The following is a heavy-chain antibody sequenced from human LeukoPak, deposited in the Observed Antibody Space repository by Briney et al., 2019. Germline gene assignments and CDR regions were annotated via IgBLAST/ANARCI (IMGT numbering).Heavy chain of an antibody. V-gene: IGHV3-11*01. CDR3: ARGEKRISMNQEVGFDP. CDR1: GFIFRDYY. J-gene: IGHJ5*02. CDR2: LSRNGNTR. Sequence: GRTLRLFCVASGFIFRDYYMMWIPHAPGKGLQGVSYLSRNGNTRYYADSSRRRFTNSGDNAKNTLSLQMDSLRAEDAAVYYCARGEKRISMNQEVGFDPWGQGTLVTVSS. D-gene: IGHD3-22*01.